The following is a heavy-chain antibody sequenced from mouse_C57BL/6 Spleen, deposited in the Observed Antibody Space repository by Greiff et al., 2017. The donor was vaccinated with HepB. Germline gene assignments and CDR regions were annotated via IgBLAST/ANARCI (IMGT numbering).Heavy chain of an antibody. CDR1: GFTFSSYA. CDR2: ISDGGSYT. V-gene: IGHV5-4*01. CDR3: AREELLYYAMDY. Sequence: EVQLQESGGGLVKPGGSLKLSCAASGFTFSSYAMSWVRQTPEKRLEWVATISDGGSYTYYPDNVKGRFTISRDNAKNNLYLQMSHLKSEDTAMYYCAREELLYYAMDYWGQGTSVTVSS. D-gene: IGHD4-1*01. J-gene: IGHJ4*01.